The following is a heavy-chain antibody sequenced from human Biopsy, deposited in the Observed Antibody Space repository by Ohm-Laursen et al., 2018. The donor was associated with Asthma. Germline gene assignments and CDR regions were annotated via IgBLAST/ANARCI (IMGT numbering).Heavy chain of an antibody. Sequence: SLRLSCTASGFRFSDYGMHRVRQAPGKGLEWGASVSSSGGARDYADSVKGLFTISRENSNTVYLQMKWLRAEDTAIYYCALMAPCTKTACGPYDIYEMDVWGQGATVTVSS. CDR1: GFRFSDYG. CDR3: ALMAPCTKTACGPYDIYEMDV. CDR2: VSSSGGAR. V-gene: IGHV3-23*01. D-gene: IGHD5-18*01. J-gene: IGHJ6*02.